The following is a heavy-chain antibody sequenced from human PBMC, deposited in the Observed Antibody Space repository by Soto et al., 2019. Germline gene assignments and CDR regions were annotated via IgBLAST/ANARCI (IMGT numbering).Heavy chain of an antibody. CDR1: GFTFSSYW. Sequence: GGSLRLSCAASGFTFSSYWMHWVRQAPGKGLVWVSRINRDGSSTSYANSVKGRFTISRDTAKNTLYLQMNSLRAEDPAVYYCAREQRADRGYSGYDSRGFDYWGQGTLVTVSS. CDR2: INRDGSST. J-gene: IGHJ4*02. V-gene: IGHV3-74*01. CDR3: AREQRADRGYSGYDSRGFDY. D-gene: IGHD5-12*01.